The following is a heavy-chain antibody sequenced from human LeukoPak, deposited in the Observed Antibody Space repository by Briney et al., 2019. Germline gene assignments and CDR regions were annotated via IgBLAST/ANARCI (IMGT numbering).Heavy chain of an antibody. J-gene: IGHJ4*02. Sequence: SETLSLTCTVSGGSISSSTYYWGWIRQPPEKGLEWIGSIYYGGSTYYNPSLKSRVTISVDTFKNQFSLKLSSVTAADTAVYYCAGGFDYWGQGALVTVSS. V-gene: IGHV4-39*01. D-gene: IGHD1-26*01. CDR2: IYYGGST. CDR3: AGGFDY. CDR1: GGSISSSTYY.